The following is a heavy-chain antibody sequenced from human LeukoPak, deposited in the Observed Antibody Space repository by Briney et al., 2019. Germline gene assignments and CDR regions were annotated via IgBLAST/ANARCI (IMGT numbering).Heavy chain of an antibody. D-gene: IGHD4-17*01. CDR1: EFTFSSYS. V-gene: IGHV3-23*01. CDR2: FSGGGVTT. CDR3: AKGEGSSTYGPIDY. Sequence: GGSLRLSCAASEFTFSSYSMNWVRQAPGKGLEWVSSFSGGGVTTYCADSVKGRFTISRDNSKNTLYLQMNSLRVEDTAVYYCAKGEGSSTYGPIDYWGQGTLVTVSS. J-gene: IGHJ4*02.